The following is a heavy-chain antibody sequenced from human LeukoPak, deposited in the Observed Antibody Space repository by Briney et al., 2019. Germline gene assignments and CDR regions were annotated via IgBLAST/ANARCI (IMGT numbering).Heavy chain of an antibody. D-gene: IGHD3-9*01. CDR2: VYHSGST. J-gene: IGHJ4*02. V-gene: IGHV4-38-2*01. CDR3: ARGGLEYDILTGYYMSLVY. CDR1: GYSISSGYY. Sequence: SETPSLTCAVSGYSISSGYYWGWIRQPPGKGPEWIGSVYHSGSTYYNPSLKSRVTISVDTSKNQFSLKLSSVTAADTAVYYCARGGLEYDILTGYYMSLVYWGQGTLVTVSS.